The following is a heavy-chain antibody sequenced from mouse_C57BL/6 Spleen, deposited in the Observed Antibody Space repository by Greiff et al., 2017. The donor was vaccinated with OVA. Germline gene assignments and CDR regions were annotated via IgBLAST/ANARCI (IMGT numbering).Heavy chain of an antibody. CDR2: ISSGSSTI. V-gene: IGHV5-17*01. J-gene: IGHJ2*01. D-gene: IGHD1-1*01. CDR3: ANSYYGSSFLDY. CDR1: GFTFSDYG. Sequence: DVHLVESGGGLVKPGGSLKLSCAASGFTFSDYGMHWVRQAPEKGLEWVAYISSGSSTIYYADTVKGRFTISRDNAKNTLFLQMTSLRSEDTAMYYCANSYYGSSFLDYWGQGTTLTVSS.